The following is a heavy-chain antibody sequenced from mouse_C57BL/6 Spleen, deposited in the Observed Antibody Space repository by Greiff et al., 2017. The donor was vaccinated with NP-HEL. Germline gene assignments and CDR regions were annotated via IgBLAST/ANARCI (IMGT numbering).Heavy chain of an antibody. CDR3: ARGYYGSSYFFDC. Sequence: EVQLVESGPGLVKPSQSLSLTCSVTGYSITSGYYWNWIRQFPGNKLEWMGYISYDGSNNYNPSLKNRISITRDTSKNQFFLKLNSVTTEDTATYYCARGYYGSSYFFDCWGQGTTLTVSS. D-gene: IGHD1-1*01. CDR1: GYSITSGYY. J-gene: IGHJ2*01. CDR2: ISYDGSN. V-gene: IGHV3-6*01.